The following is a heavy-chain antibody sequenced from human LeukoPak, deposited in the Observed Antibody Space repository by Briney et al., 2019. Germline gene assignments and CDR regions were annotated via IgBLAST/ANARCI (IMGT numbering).Heavy chain of an antibody. D-gene: IGHD3-22*01. CDR1: GFTFSSYE. J-gene: IGHJ4*02. V-gene: IGHV3-48*03. Sequence: GGSLRLSCAASGFTFSSYEMNWVRQAPGKWLEWVSYISSSGSTIYYAASVKGRFTISRDNAKNSLYLQMNSLRAEDTAVYYCARETDSSGDNWGQGTLVTVSS. CDR3: ARETDSSGDN. CDR2: ISSSGSTI.